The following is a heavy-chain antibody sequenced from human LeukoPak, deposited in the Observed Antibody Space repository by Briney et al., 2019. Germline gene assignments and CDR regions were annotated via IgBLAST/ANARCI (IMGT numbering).Heavy chain of an antibody. Sequence: SETLSLTCTVSGGSISSSSYYWGWIRQPPGRGLEWIGSIYYSGSTYYNPSLKSRVTISVDTSKNQFSLKLSSVTAADTAVYYCARVGIAAAGTRGFDYWGQGTLVTVSS. D-gene: IGHD6-13*01. CDR3: ARVGIAAAGTRGFDY. J-gene: IGHJ4*02. V-gene: IGHV4-39*01. CDR2: IYYSGST. CDR1: GGSISSSSYY.